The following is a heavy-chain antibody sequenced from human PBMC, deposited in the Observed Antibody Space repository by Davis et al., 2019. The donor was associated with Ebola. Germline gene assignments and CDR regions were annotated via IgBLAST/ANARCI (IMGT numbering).Heavy chain of an antibody. CDR2: TYYSSSKWYN. V-gene: IGHV6-1*01. D-gene: IGHD3-10*01. J-gene: IGHJ6*04. CDR3: ARGWFRGGMDV. Sequence: PSETLSLTCAISGDRVSSGGWNWIRQSPSRGLEWLGRTYYSSSKWYNDYAVSVKSRITINPDTSKNQFSLQLNSVTPEDTALYYCARGWFRGGMDVWGEGTTVTVSS. CDR1: GDRVSSGG.